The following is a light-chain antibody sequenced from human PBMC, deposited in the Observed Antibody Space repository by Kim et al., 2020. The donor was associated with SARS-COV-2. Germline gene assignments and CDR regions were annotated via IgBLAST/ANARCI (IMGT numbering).Light chain of an antibody. CDR2: RND. V-gene: IGLV1-47*01. J-gene: IGLJ3*02. CDR1: NSDIDTNY. CDR3: ATWDDTLRGPV. Sequence: GHPGQRVTIPSNSDIDTNYVYCYQLLPGTAPTLLIYRNDQRPSGVPDRFSGSKSGTSASLAISGLRPEDEADYFCATWDDTLRGPVFGGGTKLTVL.